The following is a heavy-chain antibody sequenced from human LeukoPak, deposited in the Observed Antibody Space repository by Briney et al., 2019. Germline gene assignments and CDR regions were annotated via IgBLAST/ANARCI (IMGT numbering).Heavy chain of an antibody. D-gene: IGHD2-21*02. V-gene: IGHV3-43*02. J-gene: IGHJ3*02. CDR3: AKDWHPPYRGGDCWIDAFDI. CDR2: ISGDGGST. CDR1: GFTFDDYA. Sequence: PGGSLRLSCAASGFTFDDYAMHWVRQAPGKGLEWISLISGDGGSTYYADSVKGRFTISRDNSKNSLYLQMNSLRTEDTALYYCAKDWHPPYRGGDCWIDAFDIWGQGTMVTVSS.